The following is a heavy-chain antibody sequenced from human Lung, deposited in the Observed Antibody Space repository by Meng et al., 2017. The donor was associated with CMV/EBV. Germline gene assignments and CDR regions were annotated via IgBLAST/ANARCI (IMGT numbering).Heavy chain of an antibody. D-gene: IGHD1-1*01. Sequence: GGSXRLXCAASGFXFGFYSLNWVRQAPGKGLEWVASITSASRYIFYADSVRGRFTVSRDNAKNSIYLQMNSLRAEDTAVYYCARDQGSYEQLAPDYYYGMDVXGRGXTVTVSS. CDR3: ARDQGSYEQLAPDYYYGMDV. CDR2: ITSASRYI. V-gene: IGHV3-21*01. CDR1: GFXFGFYS. J-gene: IGHJ6*02.